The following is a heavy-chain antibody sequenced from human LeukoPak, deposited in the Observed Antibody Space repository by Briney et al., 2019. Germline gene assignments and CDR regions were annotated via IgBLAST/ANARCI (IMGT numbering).Heavy chain of an antibody. D-gene: IGHD3-3*01. CDR1: GGSFSGYY. J-gene: IGHJ4*02. CDR3: ARARFLEWLLYAGTGYYFDY. CDR2: INHSGST. Sequence: KPSETLSLTCAVYGGSFSGYYWSWIRQPPGKGLEWIGEINHSGSTNYNPSLKSRVTISVDTSKNQFSLKLSSVTAADTAVYYCARARFLEWLLYAGTGYYFDYWGQGTLVTVSS. V-gene: IGHV4-34*01.